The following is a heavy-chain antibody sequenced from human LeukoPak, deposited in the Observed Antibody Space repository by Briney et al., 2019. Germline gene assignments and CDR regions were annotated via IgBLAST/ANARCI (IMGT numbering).Heavy chain of an antibody. CDR2: ISSSSSYI. CDR3: AKVVSSSWGYYYGMDV. J-gene: IGHJ6*02. V-gene: IGHV3-21*01. Sequence: PGGSLRLSCAASGFTFSSYSMNWVRQAPGKGLEWVSSISSSSSYIYFADSVKGRFTISRDNAKNSLYLQMNSLRVEDTAVYYCAKVVSSSWGYYYGMDVWGQGTTVTVSS. D-gene: IGHD6-13*01. CDR1: GFTFSSYS.